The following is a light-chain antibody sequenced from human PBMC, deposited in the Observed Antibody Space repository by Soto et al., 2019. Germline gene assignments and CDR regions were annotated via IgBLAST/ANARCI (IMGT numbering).Light chain of an antibody. CDR1: QSISRW. Sequence: DIQMTQSPSTLSASIGDRVTITCRASQSISRWVAWYQQKPGEAPKVLIWDASSLQRGVPSRFSGSGSGTEFTLTISSLQPEDFATYYCQQLNSYPLTFGQGTRLEI. J-gene: IGKJ5*01. V-gene: IGKV1-5*01. CDR2: DAS. CDR3: QQLNSYPLT.